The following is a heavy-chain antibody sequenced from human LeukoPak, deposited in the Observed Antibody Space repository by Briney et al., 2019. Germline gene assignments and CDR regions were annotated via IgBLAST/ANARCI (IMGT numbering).Heavy chain of an antibody. Sequence: GGSLRLSCAASGFTVSSNYMSWVRQAPGKGLEGVSVIYIGGSTYYADSVKGRFTISRDNSKNTLYLQMNSLRAEDTAVYYCARVRDDILTGYPPPDFDYWGQGTLVTVSS. CDR2: IYIGGST. J-gene: IGHJ4*02. D-gene: IGHD3-9*01. CDR1: GFTVSSNY. V-gene: IGHV3-53*01. CDR3: ARVRDDILTGYPPPDFDY.